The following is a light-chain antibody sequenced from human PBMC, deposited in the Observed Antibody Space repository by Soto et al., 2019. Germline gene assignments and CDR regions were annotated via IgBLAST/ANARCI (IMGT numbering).Light chain of an antibody. Sequence: QLVLTQSPSVSGTPGQRVTMSCSGSTSNIGNNPVNWYQQSPGTAPKLLMYDNDQRPSGVADRFSGSKSGTSASLAISGLQSEDETEYCCATWDDTVSGYVFGTGTKLTVL. CDR1: TSNIGNNP. CDR3: ATWDDTVSGYV. V-gene: IGLV1-44*01. CDR2: DND. J-gene: IGLJ1*01.